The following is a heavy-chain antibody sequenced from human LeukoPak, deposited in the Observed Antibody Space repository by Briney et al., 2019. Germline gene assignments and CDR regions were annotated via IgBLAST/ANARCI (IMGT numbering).Heavy chain of an antibody. CDR1: GGSFNNYF. CDR2: INHSGST. D-gene: IGHD3-3*01. Sequence: SETLSLTCAVYGGSFNNYFWSWIRQPPGKGLEWIGEINHSGSTKYSPSLKSRVTISVDTSKNQFSLKLSSVTAADTAVYYCARWEITIFGIPNWFDPWGQGTLVTVSS. J-gene: IGHJ5*02. V-gene: IGHV4-34*01. CDR3: ARWEITIFGIPNWFDP.